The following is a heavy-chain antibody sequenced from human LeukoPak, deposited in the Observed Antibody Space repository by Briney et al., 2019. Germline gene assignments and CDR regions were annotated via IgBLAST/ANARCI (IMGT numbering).Heavy chain of an antibody. Sequence: PGGSLRLSCAASGFSFEDYTMSWVRQAPGKGLEWVSLINWNGDHTLYGDSVKGRFTVSRDNSKNSMYLHMNSLRSEDTAFYYCARRPQAIETLDYWGQGTLVTVSS. J-gene: IGHJ4*02. CDR3: ARRPQAIETLDY. CDR2: INWNGDHT. CDR1: GFSFEDYT. V-gene: IGHV3-43*01.